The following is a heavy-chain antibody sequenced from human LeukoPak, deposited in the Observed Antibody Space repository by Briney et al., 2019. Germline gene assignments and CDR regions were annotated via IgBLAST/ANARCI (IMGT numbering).Heavy chain of an antibody. CDR3: ARDSSYYYYYMDV. J-gene: IGHJ6*03. V-gene: IGHV3-20*04. CDR1: GFTFDDYG. Sequence: GGSLRLSCAASGFTFDDYGMSWVRQAPGKGLEGGSGINWNGGSTGYADSVKGRFTISRDNAKNSLYLQMNSLRAEDTALYYCARDSSYYYYYMDVWGKGTTVTVSS. CDR2: INWNGGST.